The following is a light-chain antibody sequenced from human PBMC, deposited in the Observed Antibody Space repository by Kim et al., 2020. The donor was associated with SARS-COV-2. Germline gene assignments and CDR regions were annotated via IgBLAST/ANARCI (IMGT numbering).Light chain of an antibody. CDR2: YAS. Sequence: SYELTQPPSVSVAPGKTATITCGGDKIEVKSVHWYPQKPGQAPVLVIHYASDRPSGTPERFSGPKSGNPATLTISRAEAGDEADYYSHVFQRSSDQYVVF. J-gene: IGLJ2*01. V-gene: IGLV3-21*01. CDR1: KIEVKS. CDR3: HVFQRSSDQYVV.